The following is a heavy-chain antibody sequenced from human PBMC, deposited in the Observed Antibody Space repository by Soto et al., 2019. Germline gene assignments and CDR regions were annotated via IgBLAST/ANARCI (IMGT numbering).Heavy chain of an antibody. Sequence: QVQLVESGGGVVQPGRSLRLSCAASGFTFSSYAMHWVRQAPGKGLEWVEVISYDGSNKYYADSVKGRFTISRDNSKNTLYLQMNSLRAEDTAVYYCARVHLGYCSSTSCSDAFDIWGQGTMVTVSS. CDR3: ARVHLGYCSSTSCSDAFDI. V-gene: IGHV3-30-3*01. J-gene: IGHJ3*02. CDR1: GFTFSSYA. CDR2: ISYDGSNK. D-gene: IGHD2-2*01.